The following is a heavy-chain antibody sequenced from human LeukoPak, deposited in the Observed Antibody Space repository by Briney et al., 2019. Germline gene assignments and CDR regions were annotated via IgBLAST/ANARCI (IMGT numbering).Heavy chain of an antibody. CDR3: ARDRRIAVAGTECGY. D-gene: IGHD6-19*01. J-gene: IGHJ4*02. Sequence: ASVKVSCKASGYTFTSYGISWVRQAPGQGLEWMGWISAYNGNTNYAQKLQGRVTMTTDTSTSTAYMELRSLKSDDTAVYYCARDRRIAVAGTECGYWGQGTLVTVSS. CDR2: ISAYNGNT. CDR1: GYTFTSYG. V-gene: IGHV1-18*01.